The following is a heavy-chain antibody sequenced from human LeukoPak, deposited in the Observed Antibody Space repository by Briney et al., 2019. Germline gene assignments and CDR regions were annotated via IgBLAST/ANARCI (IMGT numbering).Heavy chain of an antibody. CDR3: ARADTMVRGVINWFDP. Sequence: GGSLRLSCAASGFTFSSYEMNWVRQAPGKGLEWVSSISSSSSYIYYADSVKGRFTISRDNAKNSLYLQMNSLRAEDTAVYYCARADTMVRGVINWFDPWGQGTLVTVSS. V-gene: IGHV3-21*01. J-gene: IGHJ5*02. CDR1: GFTFSSYE. CDR2: ISSSSSYI. D-gene: IGHD3-10*01.